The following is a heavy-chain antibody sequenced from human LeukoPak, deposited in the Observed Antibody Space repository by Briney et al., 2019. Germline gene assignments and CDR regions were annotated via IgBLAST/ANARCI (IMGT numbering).Heavy chain of an antibody. CDR2: IRYDGSNK. CDR3: AKPTGGNQYDAFDI. D-gene: IGHD4-23*01. V-gene: IGHV3-30*02. CDR1: GFTFSSYV. J-gene: IGHJ3*02. Sequence: PGGSLRLSCAASGFTFSSYVMHWVRQAPGKGLEWVAFIRYDGSNKYYADSVKGRFTISRDNSKNTLYLQMNSLRAEDTAVYFCAKPTGGNQYDAFDIWGQGTMVTVSS.